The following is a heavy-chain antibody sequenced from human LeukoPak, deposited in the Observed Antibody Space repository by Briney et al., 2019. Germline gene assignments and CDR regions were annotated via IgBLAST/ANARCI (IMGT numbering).Heavy chain of an antibody. Sequence: ASVKVSCKVSGYTLTELSMHWVRQAPGQGLEWMGWINPNSGGTNYAQKFQGWVTMTRDTSISTAYMELNRLRSDDTAVYYCARSLRANSLDYWGQGTLVTVSS. D-gene: IGHD4/OR15-4a*01. V-gene: IGHV1-2*04. CDR3: ARSLRANSLDY. CDR1: GYTLTELS. CDR2: INPNSGGT. J-gene: IGHJ4*02.